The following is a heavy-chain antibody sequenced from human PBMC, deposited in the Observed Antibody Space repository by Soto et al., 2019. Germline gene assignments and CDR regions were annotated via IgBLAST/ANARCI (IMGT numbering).Heavy chain of an antibody. J-gene: IGHJ1*01. Sequence: GGSLRLSCAASGFTFSSDAMSWVRQAPGKGLDWVSAISSTGGSTYYADSVKGRFTISRDNSKNTLFLQMNSLRAEDTAVYYCAKGISSWYPLYFHHWGQGTQVTVSS. CDR1: GFTFSSDA. CDR2: ISSTGGST. D-gene: IGHD6-13*01. V-gene: IGHV3-23*01. CDR3: AKGISSWYPLYFHH.